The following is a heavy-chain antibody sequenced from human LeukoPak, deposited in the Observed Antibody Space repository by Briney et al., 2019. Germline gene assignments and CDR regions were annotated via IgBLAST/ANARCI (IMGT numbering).Heavy chain of an antibody. CDR1: GYTFTSFD. CDR3: ARDTHGYGDYLGDAFDI. D-gene: IGHD4-17*01. CDR2: MNPNTGNT. V-gene: IGHV1-8*01. Sequence: SVKVSCKTSGYTFTSFDLNWVRQATGQGLELMGWMNPNTGNTGYAQKFQDSVTMTRNISIRTASMELRSLSSEDTAVYYCARDTHGYGDYLGDAFDIWGQGTRVTVSS. J-gene: IGHJ3*02.